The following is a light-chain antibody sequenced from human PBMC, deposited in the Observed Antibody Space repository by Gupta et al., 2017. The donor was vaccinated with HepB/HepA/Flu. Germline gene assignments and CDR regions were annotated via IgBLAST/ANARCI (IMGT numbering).Light chain of an antibody. CDR3: QQFCTWLSLT. Sequence: EIVLTQSPATLSLSPGERATLSCRASQSVSSYLAWYQQKPGQAPRLLIYDASNRATGIPARFSGSGSGTDFTLTISSLEPEDFAVYYCQQFCTWLSLTFGEGTQVEIK. V-gene: IGKV3-11*01. CDR1: QSVSSY. CDR2: DAS. J-gene: IGKJ5*01.